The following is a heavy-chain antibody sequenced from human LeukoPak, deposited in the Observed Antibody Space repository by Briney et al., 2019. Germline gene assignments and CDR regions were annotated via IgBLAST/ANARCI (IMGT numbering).Heavy chain of an antibody. D-gene: IGHD6-19*01. J-gene: IGHJ4*02. CDR3: AKEGPFGYSSGWYNY. CDR2: ISSNGSNT. V-gene: IGHV3-64*01. CDR1: GFTFSSYA. Sequence: GGSLRLSCPASGFTFSSYAMHWVRQAPGKGLEYVSAISSNGSNTYYANSVKGRFIISRDNSKNTLHLQMGSLRAEDMAVYYCAKEGPFGYSSGWYNYWGQGTLVTVSS.